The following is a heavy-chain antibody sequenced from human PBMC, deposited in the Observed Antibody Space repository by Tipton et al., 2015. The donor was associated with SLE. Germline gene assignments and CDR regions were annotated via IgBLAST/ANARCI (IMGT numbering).Heavy chain of an antibody. CDR3: ARTNSYGYPYYYGMDV. J-gene: IGHJ6*02. Sequence: SLRLSCAASGFTFSSYEMNWVRQAPGKGLEWVSYISSSGSSIYYADSVKGRFTISRDNVKNSLYLQMNSLRAEDTAVYYCARTNSYGYPYYYGMDVWDQGTTVTVSS. CDR2: ISSSGSSI. D-gene: IGHD5-18*01. CDR1: GFTFSSYE. V-gene: IGHV3-48*03.